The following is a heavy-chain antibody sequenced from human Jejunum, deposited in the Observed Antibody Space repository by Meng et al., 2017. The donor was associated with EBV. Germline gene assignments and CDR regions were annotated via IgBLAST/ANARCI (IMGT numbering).Heavy chain of an antibody. CDR2: ISSGSSFI. V-gene: IGHV3-21*01. Sequence: EVPVVGLGGGLVRPGWTLRLSCAASGITFSSYSMNWVRQAPGKGLEWVSYISSGSSFIYYADSVKGRFTISRDDAKNSLFLQLNSLRAEDTAVYYCVRDSSFNVHWGQGTLVTVSS. J-gene: IGHJ4*02. CDR1: GITFSSYS. D-gene: IGHD3-16*02. CDR3: VRDSSFNVH.